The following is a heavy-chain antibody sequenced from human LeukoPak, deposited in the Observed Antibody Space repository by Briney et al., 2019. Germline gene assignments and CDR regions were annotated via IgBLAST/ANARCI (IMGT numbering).Heavy chain of an antibody. CDR2: INPNSGGT. D-gene: IGHD6-19*01. CDR3: ARDFAGYSSGWYSGYYFDY. CDR1: GYTFTGYY. J-gene: IGHJ4*02. V-gene: IGHV1-2*02. Sequence: GASVKVSCKASGYTFTGYYMHWVRQAPGQGLEWMGWINPNSGGTNYAQKSQGRVTMTRDTSISTAYMELSRLRSDDTAVYYCARDFAGYSSGWYSGYYFDYWGQGTLVTVSS.